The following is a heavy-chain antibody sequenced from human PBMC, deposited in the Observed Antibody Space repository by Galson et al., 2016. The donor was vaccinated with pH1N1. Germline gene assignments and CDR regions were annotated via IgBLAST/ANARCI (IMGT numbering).Heavy chain of an antibody. CDR3: TANNWGSPFDV. CDR2: ISPDGTDT. J-gene: IGHJ3*01. CDR1: GFTFNNYW. Sequence: SLRLSCAASGFTFNNYWMYWVRQAPGKGLVWVSRISPDGTDTLNADSVRGRFTITRDNSKNTLFLQMNSLGAEDTAMYYCTANNWGSPFDVWGQGAMVTV. D-gene: IGHD7-27*01. V-gene: IGHV3-74*01.